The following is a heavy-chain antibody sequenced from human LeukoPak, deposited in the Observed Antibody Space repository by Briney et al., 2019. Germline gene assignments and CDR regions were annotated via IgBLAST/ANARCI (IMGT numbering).Heavy chain of an antibody. Sequence: ASVKVSCKASGYTFTSYYIHWVRQAPGQGLEWMGLINPSGGSTSYAQKFQGRVTMTRDTSTGTVYMELRSLRSDDTAVYYCATGSIAVAGTNSYWGQGTLVTVSS. D-gene: IGHD6-19*01. CDR1: GYTFTSYY. V-gene: IGHV1-46*01. CDR3: ATGSIAVAGTNSY. CDR2: INPSGGST. J-gene: IGHJ4*02.